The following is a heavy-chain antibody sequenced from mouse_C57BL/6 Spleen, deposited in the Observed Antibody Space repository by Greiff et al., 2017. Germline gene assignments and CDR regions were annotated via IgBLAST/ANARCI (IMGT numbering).Heavy chain of an antibody. CDR2: IWSGGST. CDR1: GFSLTSYG. J-gene: IGHJ2*01. D-gene: IGHD2-5*01. CDR3: ARNSLYSNYFDY. V-gene: IGHV2-2*01. Sequence: QVQLQQSGPGLVQPSQSLSITCTASGFSLTSYGVHWVRQSPGKGLEWLGVIWSGGSTDYNAAFISRLSISKDNSKSQVFFKMNSLQADDTAIYYCARNSLYSNYFDYWGQGTTLTVSS.